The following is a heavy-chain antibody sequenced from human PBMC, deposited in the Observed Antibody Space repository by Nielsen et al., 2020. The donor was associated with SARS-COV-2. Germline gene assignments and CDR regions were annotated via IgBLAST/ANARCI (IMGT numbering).Heavy chain of an antibody. D-gene: IGHD2-2*01. V-gene: IGHV1-69*13. CDR3: ATEGDERFGCGNTGCFPLGN. CDR2: IIPMFGTA. CDR1: GGTFSTYA. J-gene: IGHJ4*02. Sequence: SVKVSCKASGGTFSTYAISWVRQAPGQGLEWMGGIIPMFGTANYTQKFQRRVTITADESTSTAYMELNSLRSEDTAVYYCATEGDERFGCGNTGCFPLGNWGQGTLVTVSS.